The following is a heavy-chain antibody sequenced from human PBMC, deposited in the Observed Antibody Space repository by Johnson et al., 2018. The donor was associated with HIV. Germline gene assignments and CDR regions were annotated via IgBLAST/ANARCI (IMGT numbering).Heavy chain of an antibody. CDR3: ASRTGWDAFDI. D-gene: IGHD7-27*01. V-gene: IGHV3-53*01. CDR2: IYSGGST. J-gene: IGHJ3*02. Sequence: VQLVESGGGLIPPGGSLKLPRAASLFTVSSNYMSWVCQAPGMGLEWASVIYSGGSTYYADFVKGRYTISRDNSKNTLYLQMNSLRAEYTAVYYCASRTGWDAFDIWGQGTMVTVSS. CDR1: LFTVSSNY.